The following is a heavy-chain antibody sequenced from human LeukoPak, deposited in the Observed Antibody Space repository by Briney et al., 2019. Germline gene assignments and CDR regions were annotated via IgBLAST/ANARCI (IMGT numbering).Heavy chain of an antibody. CDR2: IYYSGST. J-gene: IGHJ4*02. D-gene: IGHD3-10*01. CDR3: ARASPELLWFGEFDY. CDR1: GGSISSYY. Sequence: SETLSLTCTVSGGSISSYYWSWIRQPPGKGLEWIGYIYYSGSTNYNPSLKSRVTISVDTSKNQFSLKLSSVTAADTAVYYCARASPELLWFGEFDYWGQGTLVTVSS. V-gene: IGHV4-59*01.